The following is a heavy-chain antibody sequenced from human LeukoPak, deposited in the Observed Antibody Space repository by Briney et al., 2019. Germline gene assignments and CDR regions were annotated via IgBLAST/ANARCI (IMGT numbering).Heavy chain of an antibody. CDR1: GITLSNYG. V-gene: IGHV3-23*01. CDR3: AKRGVVIRVILVGFHKEAFYFDS. J-gene: IGHJ4*02. D-gene: IGHD3-22*01. CDR2: ISGSGGRK. Sequence: GGSLRLSCAVSGITLSNYGMSWVRQAPGKGLEWVAGISGSGGRKTYGDSVKGRFTISRDNPKNTLYLQMNSLRAEDTAVYFCAKRGVVIRVILVGFHKEAFYFDSWGQGALVTVSS.